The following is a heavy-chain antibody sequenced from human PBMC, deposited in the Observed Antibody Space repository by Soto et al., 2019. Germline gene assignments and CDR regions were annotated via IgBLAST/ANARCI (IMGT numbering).Heavy chain of an antibody. CDR3: ARDPGKDCSSTSCYHNWFDS. CDR1: GYTFTGYY. CDR2: INPNSGGT. V-gene: IGHV1-2*04. Sequence: ASVKVSCKASGYTFTGYYMHWVRQAPGQGLEWMGWINPNSGGTNYAQKFQGWVTMTRDTSISTAYMELSRLRSDDTAVYYCARDPGKDCSSTSCYHNWFDSWGQGTLVTVSS. J-gene: IGHJ5*01. D-gene: IGHD2-2*01.